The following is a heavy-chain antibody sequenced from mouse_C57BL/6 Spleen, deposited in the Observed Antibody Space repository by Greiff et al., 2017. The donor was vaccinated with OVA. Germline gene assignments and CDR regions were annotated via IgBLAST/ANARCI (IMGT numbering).Heavy chain of an antibody. D-gene: IGHD1-1*01. Sequence: QVQLQQPGAELVKPGASVKMSCKASGYTFTSYWITWVKQRPGQGLEWIGDIYPGSGSTNYNEKFKGKATLTVDTSSSTAYMQLSSLTSEDSAVYYCSSGTTGHWYFDVWGTGTTVTVSS. CDR2: IYPGSGST. V-gene: IGHV1-55*01. CDR3: SSGTTGHWYFDV. CDR1: GYTFTSYW. J-gene: IGHJ1*03.